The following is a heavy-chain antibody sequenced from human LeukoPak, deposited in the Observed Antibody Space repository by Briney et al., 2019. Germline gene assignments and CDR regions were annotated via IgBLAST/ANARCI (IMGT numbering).Heavy chain of an antibody. Sequence: PSETLSLTCTVSGGSISSYYWSWIRQPPGKGLEWIGYIYYSGSTNYNPSLKSRVTISVDTSKNQFSLKLSSVTAADTAVYYCARANGVYGDFYFDYWGQGTLVTVSS. J-gene: IGHJ4*02. CDR2: IYYSGST. D-gene: IGHD4-17*01. V-gene: IGHV4-59*01. CDR1: GGSISSYY. CDR3: ARANGVYGDFYFDY.